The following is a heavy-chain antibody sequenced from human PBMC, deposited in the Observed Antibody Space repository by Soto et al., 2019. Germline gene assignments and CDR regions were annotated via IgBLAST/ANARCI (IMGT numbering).Heavy chain of an antibody. CDR1: GDSVSSNSAA. V-gene: IGHV6-1*01. D-gene: IGHD2-2*01. Sequence: PSQTLSLTCAISGDSVSSNSAAWNWIRQSPSRGLEWLGRTYYRSKWYNDYAVSVKSRITINPDTSKNQFSLQLNSVTPEDTAVYYCARSSAHPELGYCSSTSCYVFDYWGQGTLVTVSS. J-gene: IGHJ4*02. CDR2: TYYRSKWYN. CDR3: ARSSAHPELGYCSSTSCYVFDY.